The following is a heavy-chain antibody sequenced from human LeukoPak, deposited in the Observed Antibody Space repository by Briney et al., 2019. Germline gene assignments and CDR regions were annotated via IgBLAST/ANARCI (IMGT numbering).Heavy chain of an antibody. Sequence: TGGSLRLSCAVSGFTFSSYEMSWVRQAPGKGLEWVANIKQDGSEKYYVDSVKGRFTISRDNAKNSLYLQMNSLRAEDTAVYYCERGPYSSSISDFWGQGTLVTVSS. D-gene: IGHD6-6*01. V-gene: IGHV3-7*01. J-gene: IGHJ4*02. CDR3: ERGPYSSSISDF. CDR1: GFTFSSYE. CDR2: IKQDGSEK.